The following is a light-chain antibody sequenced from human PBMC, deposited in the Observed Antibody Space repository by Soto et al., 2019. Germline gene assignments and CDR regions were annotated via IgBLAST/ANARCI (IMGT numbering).Light chain of an antibody. CDR3: QQRGDWPLT. Sequence: DTVLTQSPATLSLSPGDRATLSCRASQRVINSLAWYQQKPGQTPRLLIYDASKVATGIPARLSGSGSGTDFPLTISSLVPEDFAVYYCQQRGDWPLTFGGGTKVEIK. CDR2: DAS. J-gene: IGKJ4*01. CDR1: QRVINS. V-gene: IGKV3-11*01.